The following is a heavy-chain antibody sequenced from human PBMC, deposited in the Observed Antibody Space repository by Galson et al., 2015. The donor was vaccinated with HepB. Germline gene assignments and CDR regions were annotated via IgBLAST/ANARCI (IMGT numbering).Heavy chain of an antibody. CDR2: IIPILDTP. CDR1: GGSFSNYD. V-gene: IGHV1-69*06. D-gene: IGHD5-18*01. CDR3: ARGGDTKRNYGMDV. Sequence: QSGAEVKKPGESLRISCKASGGSFSNYDISWVRQAPGQGLEWMGGIIPILDTPTYAQKFQGRVTITADKSTTTAYMELSSLRSEDTAVYYCARGGDTKRNYGMDVWGQGTTVIVSS. J-gene: IGHJ6*02.